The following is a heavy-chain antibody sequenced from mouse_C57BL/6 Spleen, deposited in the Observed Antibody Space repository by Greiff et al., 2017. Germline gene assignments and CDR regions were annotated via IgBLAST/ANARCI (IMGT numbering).Heavy chain of an antibody. V-gene: IGHV1-15*01. J-gene: IGHJ3*01. CDR2: IDPETGGT. D-gene: IGHD2-4*01. CDR1: GYTFTDYE. Sequence: VQLKQSGAELVRPGASVTLSCKASGYTFTDYEMHWVKQTPVHGLEWIGAIDPETGGTAYNQKFKGKAILTADKSSSTAYMELRSLTSEDSAVYYCTRWGYDSFAYWGQGTLVTVSA. CDR3: TRWGYDSFAY.